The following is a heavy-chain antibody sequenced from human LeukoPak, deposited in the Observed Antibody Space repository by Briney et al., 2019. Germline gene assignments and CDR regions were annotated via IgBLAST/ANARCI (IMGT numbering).Heavy chain of an antibody. CDR3: AREDRPNDFWSGYPDY. V-gene: IGHV3-21*01. CDR1: GFTFSSYS. J-gene: IGHJ4*02. CDR2: ISSSSSYT. D-gene: IGHD3-3*01. Sequence: GGSLRLSCAASGFTFSSYSMNWVRQAPGKGLEWVSSISSSSSYTYYADSVKGRFTISRDNAKNSLYLQMNSLRAEDTAVYYCAREDRPNDFWSGYPDYWGQGTLVTVSS.